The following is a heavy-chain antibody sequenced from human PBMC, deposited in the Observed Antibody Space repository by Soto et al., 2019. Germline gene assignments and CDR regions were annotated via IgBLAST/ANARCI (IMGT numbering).Heavy chain of an antibody. D-gene: IGHD2-21*02. J-gene: IGHJ6*02. CDR2: IYWDDDK. CDR1: GFSLSTGGVG. V-gene: IGHV2-5*02. CDR3: AHSRCGGDCLQSYSSHYYYGMDV. Sequence: QITLKESGPSLVKPTQTLTLTCTFSGFSLSTGGVGVGWIRQPPGEALEWIARIYWDDDKRYSPSLRSRLTVTKDTSKNQVVLTMTNMDPVDTATYYCAHSRCGGDCLQSYSSHYYYGMDVWGQGTTVTVSS.